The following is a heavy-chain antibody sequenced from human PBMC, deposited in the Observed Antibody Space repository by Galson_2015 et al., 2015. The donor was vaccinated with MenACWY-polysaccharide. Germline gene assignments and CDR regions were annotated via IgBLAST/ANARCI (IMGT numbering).Heavy chain of an antibody. CDR3: AKNTSQAAGSAPYCYGLDV. CDR2: ISGSGFSI. CDR1: EITFNTYA. D-gene: IGHD6-13*01. V-gene: IGHV3-23*01. J-gene: IGHJ6*02. Sequence: SLRLSCAVSEITFNTYAMTWVRQAPGKGLEWVATISGSGFSIHHADSVKGRFTISRDSSKNTVFLLMNNLKAADTAVYYCAKNTSQAAGSAPYCYGLDVWGLGTTVTVSS.